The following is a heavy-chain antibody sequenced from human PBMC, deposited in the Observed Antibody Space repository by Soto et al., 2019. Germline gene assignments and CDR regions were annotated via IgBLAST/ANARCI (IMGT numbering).Heavy chain of an antibody. J-gene: IGHJ3*01. Sequence: DVQLVESGGGLIQPGESLRLSCAAFGLTISGKKYVAWVRQAPGKGLEWVSGLYDVDGSFYADSVRGRFTTSSDSSKTTVYLLLNALRPDDTAVYYCATWHEREHAYDVWGQGTTVTVSS. CDR2: LYDVDGS. CDR1: GLTISGKKY. D-gene: IGHD1-1*01. V-gene: IGHV3-53*01. CDR3: ATWHEREHAYDV.